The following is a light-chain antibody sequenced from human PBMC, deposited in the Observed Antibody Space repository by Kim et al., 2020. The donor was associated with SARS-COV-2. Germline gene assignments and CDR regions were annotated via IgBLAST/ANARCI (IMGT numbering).Light chain of an antibody. CDR2: GEN. Sequence: SSELTQDPAVSVALGQTVRITCQGDSLRGYQISWYQQKPGQAPIIVLYGENNRPSGIPDRFSGSSSGKTASLTITGAQAEDEADYYCNSQDNSGNHVLFGGGTKLTVL. V-gene: IGLV3-19*01. CDR3: NSQDNSGNHVL. J-gene: IGLJ2*01. CDR1: SLRGYQ.